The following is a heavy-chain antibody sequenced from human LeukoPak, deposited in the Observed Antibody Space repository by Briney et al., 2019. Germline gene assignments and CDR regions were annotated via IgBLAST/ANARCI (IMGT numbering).Heavy chain of an antibody. Sequence: PSETLSLTCTVSGGSISSYFWSWIRQPPGKGLEWIGHISYIGNTNYNTSLKSRLTMSIDTSKKQFSLKLSAVTAADTAVYYCARCDPYYLDSWGQGTLVTVSS. J-gene: IGHJ4*02. CDR3: ARCDPYYLDS. CDR1: GGSISSYF. V-gene: IGHV4-59*08. D-gene: IGHD2-21*02. CDR2: ISYIGNT.